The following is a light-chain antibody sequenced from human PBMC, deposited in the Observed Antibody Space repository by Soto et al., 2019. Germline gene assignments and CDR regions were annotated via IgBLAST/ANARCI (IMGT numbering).Light chain of an antibody. CDR3: QQYGSSPQT. J-gene: IGKJ1*01. V-gene: IGKV3-20*01. Sequence: EIVLTRSPGTLSLSPGERATLSCRASQSVSSSYLAWYQQKPGQAPRLLIYGASSRATGIPDRFSGSGSGTDFTFTISRLEPEDFAVYYCQQYGSSPQTFGQGTKVEIK. CDR1: QSVSSSY. CDR2: GAS.